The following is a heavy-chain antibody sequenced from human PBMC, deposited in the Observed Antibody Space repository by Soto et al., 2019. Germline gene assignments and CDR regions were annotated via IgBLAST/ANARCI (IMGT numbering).Heavy chain of an antibody. CDR2: IYYSGST. J-gene: IGHJ5*02. D-gene: IGHD2-15*01. CDR3: ARYIVVVVAADYLTNWFDP. Sequence: SETLSLTCTVSGGYISSYYWSWIRQPPGKELEWIGYIYYSGSTNYNPSLKSRVTISVDTSKNQFSLKLSSVTAADTAVYCCARYIVVVVAADYLTNWFDPWGQGTLVTVSS. V-gene: IGHV4-59*01. CDR1: GGYISSYY.